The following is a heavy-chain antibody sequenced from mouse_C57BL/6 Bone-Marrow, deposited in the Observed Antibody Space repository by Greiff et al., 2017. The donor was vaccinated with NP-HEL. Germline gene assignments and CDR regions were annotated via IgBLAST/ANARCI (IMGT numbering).Heavy chain of an antibody. Sequence: EVKLVESGGGLVQPGGSLKLSCAASGFTFSDYYMYWVRQTPEKRLEWVAYISNGGGSTYYPDTVQGRFTISRDHAKNTLYLQMSRLKSEDTAMYYCARLYYGSSYWYFDVWGTGTTVTVSS. J-gene: IGHJ1*03. CDR1: GFTFSDYY. V-gene: IGHV5-12*01. CDR2: ISNGGGST. D-gene: IGHD1-1*01. CDR3: ARLYYGSSYWYFDV.